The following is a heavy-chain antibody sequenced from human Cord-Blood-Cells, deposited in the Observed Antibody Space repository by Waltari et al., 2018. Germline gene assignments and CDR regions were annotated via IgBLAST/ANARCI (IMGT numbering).Heavy chain of an antibody. CDR3: ARVERGYCSGGSCYYWYFDL. J-gene: IGHJ2*01. Sequence: QVQLQESGPGLVKPSETLSLPCTVSGGSISSSYWSWIRQPPGTGLEWIGYIYYSGSTNYNPSLKSRVTISVDTSKNQFSLKLSSVTAADTAVYYCARVERGYCSGGSCYYWYFDLWGRGTLVTVSS. CDR2: IYYSGST. CDR1: GGSISSSY. V-gene: IGHV4-59*01. D-gene: IGHD2-15*01.